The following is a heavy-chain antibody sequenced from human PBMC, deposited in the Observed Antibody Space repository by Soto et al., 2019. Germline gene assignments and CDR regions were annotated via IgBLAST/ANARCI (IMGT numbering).Heavy chain of an antibody. CDR2: IMPVFATP. CDR1: GGTFSTSA. V-gene: IGHV1-69*12. CDR3: ARDKDRQQLGGNYYYILDV. J-gene: IGHJ6*02. Sequence: QVQLMQSGAEVKKPGSSVKVSCKASGGTFSTSAISWVRQAPGEGLEWVGGIMPVFATPDYAQKFQGRVTRSADESTTTAYLELPSLTTDGTAVYYCARDKDRQQLGGNYYYILDVWGQGTAITVSS. D-gene: IGHD3-3*02.